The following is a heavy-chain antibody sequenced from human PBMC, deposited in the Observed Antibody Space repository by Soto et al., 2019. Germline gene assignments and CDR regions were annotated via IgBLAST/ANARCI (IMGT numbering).Heavy chain of an antibody. V-gene: IGHV3-23*01. CDR1: GFTFSSYA. CDR3: AKEPPVHHREDYYGMDV. Sequence: GGSLRLSCAASGFTFSSYAMSWVRQAPGKGLEWVSAISGSGGSTYYADSVKGRFTISRDNSKNTLYLQMNSLRAEDTAVYYCAKEPPVHHREDYYGMDVWGQGTTVPVSS. J-gene: IGHJ6*02. CDR2: ISGSGGST. D-gene: IGHD6-6*01.